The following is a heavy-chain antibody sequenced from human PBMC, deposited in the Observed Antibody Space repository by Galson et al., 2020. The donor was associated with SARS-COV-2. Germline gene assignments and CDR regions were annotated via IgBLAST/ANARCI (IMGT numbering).Heavy chain of an antibody. J-gene: IGHJ4*02. CDR1: GFTFSSYA. D-gene: IGHD4-17*01. V-gene: IGHV3-23*01. CDR2: ISGSGGST. CDR3: AKGETVTTGPLGWY. Sequence: GESLKISCAASGFTFSSYAMSWVRQAPGKGLEWVSAISGSGGSTYYADSVKGRFTISRDNSKNTLYLQMNSLRAEDTAVYYCAKGETVTTGPLGWYWGQGTLVTVSS.